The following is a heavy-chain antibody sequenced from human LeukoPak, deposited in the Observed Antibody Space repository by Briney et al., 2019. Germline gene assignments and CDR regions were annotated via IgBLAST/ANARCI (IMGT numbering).Heavy chain of an antibody. CDR1: GFTFSNYS. J-gene: IGHJ4*02. D-gene: IGHD6-13*01. V-gene: IGHV3-21*04. CDR2: ISSGSSYI. Sequence: GGSLRLSCAASGFTFSNYSMNWVRQAPGKGLEWVSSISSGSSYIYYADSMKGRITISRDNSKNTLYLQMNSLRAEDTAVYYCAKVDLAAAGGGFDYWGQGTLVTVSS. CDR3: AKVDLAAAGGGFDY.